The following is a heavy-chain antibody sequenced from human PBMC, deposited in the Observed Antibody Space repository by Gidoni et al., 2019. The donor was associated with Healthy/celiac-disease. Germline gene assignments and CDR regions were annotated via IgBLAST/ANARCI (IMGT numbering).Heavy chain of an antibody. D-gene: IGHD4-17*01. CDR2: ISGSGGST. J-gene: IGHJ3*02. Sequence: EVQLLESGGGLVQPGGSLRLSCAASGFTFSSYAMSWVRQAPGKGLEWVAAISGSGGSTYYADSVKGRFTISRDNSKNTLYLQMNSLRAEDTAVYYCAKDILRARLAFDIWGQGTMVTVSS. CDR3: AKDILRARLAFDI. CDR1: GFTFSSYA. V-gene: IGHV3-23*01.